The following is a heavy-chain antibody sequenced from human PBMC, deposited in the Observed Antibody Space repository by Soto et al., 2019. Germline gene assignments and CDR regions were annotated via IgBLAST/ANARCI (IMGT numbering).Heavy chain of an antibody. CDR1: GGSISSYY. Sequence: SETLSLTCTVSGGSISSYYWSWIRQPPGKGLEWIGYIYYSGSTNYNPSLKSRVTISVDTSKNQFSLKLSSVTAADTAVYYCARGGGEYYYDSSGYSLDYWGQGTLVTVSS. D-gene: IGHD3-22*01. V-gene: IGHV4-59*01. CDR3: ARGGGEYYYDSSGYSLDY. J-gene: IGHJ4*02. CDR2: IYYSGST.